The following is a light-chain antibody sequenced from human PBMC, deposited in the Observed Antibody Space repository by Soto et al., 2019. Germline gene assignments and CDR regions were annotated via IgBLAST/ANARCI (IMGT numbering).Light chain of an antibody. CDR2: DDD. Sequence: SGLTQPPSVSAAAGQRVTSSGSGSSSNIGGNSVSWYQQLPGTAPKLLIYDDDKRPSGIPNRFSGSKSGTSATLGITGFQTGDEADHYCGSWDSSLSAYVFGTGTKVTVL. CDR1: SSNIGGNS. V-gene: IGLV1-51*01. J-gene: IGLJ1*01. CDR3: GSWDSSLSAYV.